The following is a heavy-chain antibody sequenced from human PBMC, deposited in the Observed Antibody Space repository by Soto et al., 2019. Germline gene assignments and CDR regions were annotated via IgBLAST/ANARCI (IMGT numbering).Heavy chain of an antibody. Sequence: ASVKVSCKASGYTFTGYYMHWVRQAPGQGLEWMGWINPNSGGTNYAQKFQGRVTMTRDTSISTAYMELSRLRSDDTAVYYCARGLAAEDDAFDIWVQGTMVTVSS. CDR3: ARGLAAEDDAFDI. V-gene: IGHV1-2*02. J-gene: IGHJ3*02. CDR2: INPNSGGT. D-gene: IGHD6-13*01. CDR1: GYTFTGYY.